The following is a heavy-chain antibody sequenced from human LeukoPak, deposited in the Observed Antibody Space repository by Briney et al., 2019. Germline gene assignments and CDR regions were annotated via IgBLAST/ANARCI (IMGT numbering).Heavy chain of an antibody. Sequence: GGSLRLSCAASGFTSSSYAMSWVRQAPGKGLEWVSAISGSGGSTYYADSVKGRFTISRDNSKNTLYLQMNSLRAEDTAVYYCANSPVMYYYDSSGYYPDYWGQGTLVTVSS. CDR2: ISGSGGST. J-gene: IGHJ4*02. D-gene: IGHD3-22*01. CDR3: ANSPVMYYYDSSGYYPDY. V-gene: IGHV3-23*01. CDR1: GFTSSSYA.